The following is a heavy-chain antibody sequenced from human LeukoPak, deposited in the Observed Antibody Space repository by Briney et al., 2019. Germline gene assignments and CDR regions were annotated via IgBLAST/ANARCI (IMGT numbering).Heavy chain of an antibody. CDR1: GGSISSYY. V-gene: IGHV4-59*01. CDR3: ARYTTMVQGVIFDY. Sequence: SETLSLTCTVSGGSISSYYWSWIRQPPGKGLEWIGYIYYSGSTNYNPSLKSRVTISVGTSKNQFSLKLSSVTAADTAVYYCARYTTMVQGVIFDYWGQGTLVTVSS. CDR2: IYYSGST. J-gene: IGHJ4*02. D-gene: IGHD3-10*01.